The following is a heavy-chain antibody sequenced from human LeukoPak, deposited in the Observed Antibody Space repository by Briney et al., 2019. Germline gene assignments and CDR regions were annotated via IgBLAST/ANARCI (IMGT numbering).Heavy chain of an antibody. J-gene: IGHJ1*01. CDR1: GFSLSTSGVG. CDR2: IYWNGDK. Sequence: SGPTLVEPTQTLTLTCTFSGFSLSTSGVGVAWIRQPPGKALEWLALIYWNGDKRYSPSLKSRLTITKDTSKNQVVLTMTNMDPVDTATYYCASLAEYFHHWGQGTLVTVSS. V-gene: IGHV2-5*01. CDR3: ASLAEYFHH.